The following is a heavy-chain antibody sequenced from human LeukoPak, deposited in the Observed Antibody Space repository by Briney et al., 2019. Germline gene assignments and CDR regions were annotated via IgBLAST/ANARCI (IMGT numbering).Heavy chain of an antibody. D-gene: IGHD3-10*01. CDR2: ISAYNGNT. V-gene: IGHV1-18*04. CDR3: ARDLRITMVRGLARFDY. Sequence: ASVKDSCKASGYTFTSYGISWVRQAPGQGLEWMGWISAYNGNTNYAQKLQGRVTMTTDTSTSTAYMELRSLRSDDTAVYYCARDLRITMVRGLARFDYWGQGTLVTVSS. CDR1: GYTFTSYG. J-gene: IGHJ4*02.